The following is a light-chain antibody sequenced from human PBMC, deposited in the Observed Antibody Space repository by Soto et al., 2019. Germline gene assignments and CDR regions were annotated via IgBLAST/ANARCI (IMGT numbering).Light chain of an antibody. J-gene: IGKJ4*01. V-gene: IGKV1-27*01. CDR3: QKYNSAPT. Sequence: DIQMTQSPSSLSASVGDRVTITCRASQAIRNYSAWYQQKPGKVPEVLIFAASTLQSGVPSRFSGNGSGTDFTLTISSLQPEDVATYYCQKYNSAPTFGGGTKVEIK. CDR1: QAIRNY. CDR2: AAS.